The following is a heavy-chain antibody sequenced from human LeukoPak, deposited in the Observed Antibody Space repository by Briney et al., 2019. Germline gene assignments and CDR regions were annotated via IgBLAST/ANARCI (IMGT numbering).Heavy chain of an antibody. J-gene: IGHJ4*02. V-gene: IGHV3-30-3*01. CDR2: ISYDGSNK. D-gene: IGHD3-10*01. Sequence: PGRSLRLSCAASGFTFSSYAMHWVRQAPGKGLEWVAVISYDGSNKYYADSVKGRFTISRDIAKNSLYLQMNSLRAEDTAIYYCARQWFGDWGYYFDYWGQGTLVTVSS. CDR3: ARQWFGDWGYYFDY. CDR1: GFTFSSYA.